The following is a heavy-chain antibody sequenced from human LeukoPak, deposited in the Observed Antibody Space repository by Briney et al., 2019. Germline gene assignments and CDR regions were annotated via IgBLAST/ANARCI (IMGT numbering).Heavy chain of an antibody. D-gene: IGHD6-13*01. Sequence: SETLSLTCNVSGVSISTNYWSWIRQPPGKGLEWIGRIHTSGITNYNPSLKSRVTMSLDTSKNQFSLNLSSVTAADTAVYYCAREDYSSRGLDYWGQGTLVTSSS. CDR2: IHTSGIT. CDR3: AREDYSSRGLDY. V-gene: IGHV4-4*07. CDR1: GVSISTNY. J-gene: IGHJ4*02.